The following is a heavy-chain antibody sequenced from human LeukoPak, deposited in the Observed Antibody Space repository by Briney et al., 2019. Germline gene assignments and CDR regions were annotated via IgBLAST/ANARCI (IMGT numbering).Heavy chain of an antibody. V-gene: IGHV3-20*04. Sequence: GGSLRLSCAASGFTFSSYAMSWVRQAPGKGLEWVSGINWSGGSTGYADSVTGRFTISRDNAKKSLYLQMNSLRAEDTALYYCAKGRGITGTTFDFDYWGQGTLVTVPS. J-gene: IGHJ4*02. CDR2: INWSGGST. CDR3: AKGRGITGTTFDFDY. CDR1: GFTFSSYA. D-gene: IGHD1/OR15-1a*01.